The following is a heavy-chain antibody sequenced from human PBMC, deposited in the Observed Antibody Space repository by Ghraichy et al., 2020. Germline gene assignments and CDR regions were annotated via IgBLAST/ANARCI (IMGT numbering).Heavy chain of an antibody. CDR3: ASNLRYFDWLPPDAFDI. Sequence: SQTLSLTCAISGDSVSSNSAAWNWIRQSPSRGLEWLGRTYYRSKWYNDYAVSVKSRITINQDTSKNQFSLQLNSVTPEDTAVYYCASNLRYFDWLPPDAFDIWGQGTMVTVSS. J-gene: IGHJ3*02. CDR2: TYYRSKWYN. CDR1: GDSVSSNSAA. V-gene: IGHV6-1*01. D-gene: IGHD3-9*01.